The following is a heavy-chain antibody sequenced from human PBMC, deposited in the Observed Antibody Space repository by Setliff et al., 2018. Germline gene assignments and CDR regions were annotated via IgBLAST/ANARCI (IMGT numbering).Heavy chain of an antibody. CDR1: GGSFSGYY. V-gene: IGHV4-34*01. CDR3: ARDWGSSGWYFDY. Sequence: SETLSLTCAVYGGSFSGYYWSWIRQPPGKGLEWIGEINHSGSTNYNPSLKSRVTISIDKSRNQFSLNLNSVTAADTAVYYCARDWGSSGWYFDYWGQGTLVTVSS. D-gene: IGHD6-19*01. J-gene: IGHJ4*02. CDR2: INHSGST.